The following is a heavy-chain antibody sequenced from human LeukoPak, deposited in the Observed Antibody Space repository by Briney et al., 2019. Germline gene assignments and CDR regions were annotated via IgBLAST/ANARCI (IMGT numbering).Heavy chain of an antibody. D-gene: IGHD6-13*01. Sequence: GASVKVSCKASGYTFTSYDINWVRQATGQGLEWMGWMNPNSGNTGYAQKFQGRVTMTRNTSISTAYMELSSLRSEDTAVYYCARDHIAAAQGPFDYWGQGTLVTVSS. V-gene: IGHV1-8*01. J-gene: IGHJ4*02. CDR3: ARDHIAAAQGPFDY. CDR1: GYTFTSYD. CDR2: MNPNSGNT.